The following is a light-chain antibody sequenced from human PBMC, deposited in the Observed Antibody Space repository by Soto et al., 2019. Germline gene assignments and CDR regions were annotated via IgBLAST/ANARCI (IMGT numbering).Light chain of an antibody. Sequence: DIVMTQSPDSLAVPLGERATINCKSSQSVFYSSKNKNYLAWYQQKPGQAPKLLIYWASTRESGVPDRFGGSGSGTDFTLTISSLQAEDVAVYYCQQYYSTPFTFGPGTKVDIK. CDR3: QQYYSTPFT. J-gene: IGKJ3*01. CDR2: WAS. CDR1: QSVFYSSKNKNY. V-gene: IGKV4-1*01.